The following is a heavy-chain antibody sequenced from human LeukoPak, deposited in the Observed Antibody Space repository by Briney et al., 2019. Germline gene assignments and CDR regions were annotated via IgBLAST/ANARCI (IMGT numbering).Heavy chain of an antibody. D-gene: IGHD4-17*01. V-gene: IGHV4-30-4*07. Sequence: SETLSLTCTVSGGSISSGSYYWSWIRQAPGKGLEWLGFLYYSGSTHYNPSLKSRSTILVDTSKNQFFLNLSSVTAADTAVYYCVRGFDYGFYDWGQGTLVTVSS. CDR1: GGSISSGSYY. CDR2: LYYSGST. J-gene: IGHJ4*02. CDR3: VRGFDYGFYD.